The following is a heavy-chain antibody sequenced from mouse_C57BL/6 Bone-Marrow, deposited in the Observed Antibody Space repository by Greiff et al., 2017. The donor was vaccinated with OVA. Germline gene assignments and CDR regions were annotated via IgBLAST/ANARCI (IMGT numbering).Heavy chain of an antibody. CDR3: ARTLEDY. CDR1: GYAFTNYL. J-gene: IGHJ2*01. CDR2: INPGSGGT. Sequence: VKLQESGAELVRPGTSVKVSCKASGYAFTNYLIEWVKQRPGQGLEWIGVINPGSGGTNYNEKFKGKATLTADESSSTAYMQLSSLTSEDSAVYFCARTLEDYWGQGTTLTVSS. V-gene: IGHV1-54*01.